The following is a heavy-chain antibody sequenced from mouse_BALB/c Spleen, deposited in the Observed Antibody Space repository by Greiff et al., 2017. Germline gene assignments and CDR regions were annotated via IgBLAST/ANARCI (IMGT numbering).Heavy chain of an antibody. V-gene: IGHV1S81*02. D-gene: IGHD2-14*01. CDR2: INPSNGGT. CDR1: GYTFTSYY. Sequence: QVQLQQSGAELVKPGASVKLSCKASGYTFTSYYMYWVKQRPGQGLEWIGEINPSNGGTNFNEKFKSKATLTVDKSSSTAYMQLSSLTSEDSAVYYCAAYYRYDVTMDYWGQGTSVTVSS. CDR3: AAYYRYDVTMDY. J-gene: IGHJ4*01.